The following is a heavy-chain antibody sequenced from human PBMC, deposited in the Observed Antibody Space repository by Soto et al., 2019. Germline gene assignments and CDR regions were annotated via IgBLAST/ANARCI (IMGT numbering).Heavy chain of an antibody. V-gene: IGHV3-7*01. CDR1: GFPFSIHW. Sequence: EMHLVESGGGLVQPAGSLRLSCAASGFPFSIHWMNWVRQAPGKRLGWVASLHQNGREKYYVDSVKGVFASSRDNAKNSLSVQMNSLRAEDTAVYYCAGGSYWGQGALGTVSS. CDR2: LHQNGREK. CDR3: AGGSY. J-gene: IGHJ4*02.